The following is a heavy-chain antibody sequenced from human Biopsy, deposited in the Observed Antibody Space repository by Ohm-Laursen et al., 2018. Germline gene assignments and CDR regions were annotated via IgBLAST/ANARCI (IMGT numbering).Heavy chain of an antibody. Sequence: SVKVSCKASSYTFTDYNIHWMRQAPGQGLEWLGYINCKTGATNYAQKFQGRVTMTTDTSTSTAYMELRSLRSDDTAVYFCAREEDNSGYDYYGMDVWGQGTTVTVSS. D-gene: IGHD3-22*01. CDR3: AREEDNSGYDYYGMDV. CDR2: INCKTGAT. V-gene: IGHV1-18*04. CDR1: SYTFTDYN. J-gene: IGHJ6*02.